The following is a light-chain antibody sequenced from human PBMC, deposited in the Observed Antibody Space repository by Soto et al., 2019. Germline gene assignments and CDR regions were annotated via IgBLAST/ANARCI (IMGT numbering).Light chain of an antibody. V-gene: IGLV2-14*03. Sequence: QSVLTQPASVSGSPGQSITISCTGTSSDVGGYNYVSWYQHHPGKAPKLIIYDVSNRPSGVSNPFSGSKSGNTASLTISGLQPEDEADYYCCSYTTSNTRQIVFGTGTKVTVL. CDR3: CSYTTSNTRQIV. J-gene: IGLJ1*01. CDR2: DVS. CDR1: SSDVGGYNY.